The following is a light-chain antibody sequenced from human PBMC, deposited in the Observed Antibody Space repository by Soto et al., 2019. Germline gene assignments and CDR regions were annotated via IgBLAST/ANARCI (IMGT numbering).Light chain of an antibody. J-gene: IGLJ1*01. CDR1: SSDVGGYNY. CDR3: CSYAGVYV. V-gene: IGLV2-11*01. Sequence: QSFLTQPRSVSGSPGRSVTISCTGTSSDVGGYNYVSWYQQHPGKAPKLMIYDVSKRPSGVPDRFSGSKSGNTASLTISGLQAEDEADYYCCSYAGVYVFGTGTKVTVL. CDR2: DVS.